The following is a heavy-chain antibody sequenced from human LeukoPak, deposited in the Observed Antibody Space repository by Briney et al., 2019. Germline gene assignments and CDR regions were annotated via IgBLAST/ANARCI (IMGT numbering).Heavy chain of an antibody. CDR3: AKGNCRGTSCYSDY. CDR2: ISSSGTYI. J-gene: IGHJ4*02. Sequence: TGGSLRLSCGASGFAFSSYSMNWVRQAPGKGLEWVASISSSGTYIYYADSLKGRFTISRDNAKNSLYLQMNSLRAEDTAVYYCAKGNCRGTSCYSDYWGQGTLVTVSS. CDR1: GFAFSSYS. D-gene: IGHD2-2*02. V-gene: IGHV3-21*04.